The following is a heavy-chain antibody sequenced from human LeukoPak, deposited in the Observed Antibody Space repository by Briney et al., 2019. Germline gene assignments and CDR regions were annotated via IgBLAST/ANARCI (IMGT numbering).Heavy chain of an antibody. CDR1: GGSISSYY. V-gene: IGHV3-9*01. D-gene: IGHD6-13*01. CDR3: AKDGIAAVEYFDY. J-gene: IGHJ4*02. CDR2: ISWNSGSI. Sequence: TLSLTCTVSGGSISSYYWSWIRQPPGKGLEWVSGISWNSGSIGYADSVKGRFTISRDNAKNSLYLQMNSLRAEDTALYYCAKDGIAAVEYFDYWGQGTLVTVSS.